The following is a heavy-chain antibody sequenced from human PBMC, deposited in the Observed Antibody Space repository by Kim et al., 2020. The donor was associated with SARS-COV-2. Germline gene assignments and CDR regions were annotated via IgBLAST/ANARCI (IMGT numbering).Heavy chain of an antibody. CDR1: GFTFSDYS. CDR2: IGRNSNNI. CDR3: VRDFNWSFDY. J-gene: IGHJ4*02. Sequence: GGSLRLSCAASGFTFSDYSMNWVRQAPGKGLEWLSYIGRNSNNIRYVDSVMGRFTVSRDNAQTSVFLQMSSLRAEDTAVYYCVRDFNWSFDYWGQGILVT. D-gene: IGHD3-3*01. V-gene: IGHV3-48*04.